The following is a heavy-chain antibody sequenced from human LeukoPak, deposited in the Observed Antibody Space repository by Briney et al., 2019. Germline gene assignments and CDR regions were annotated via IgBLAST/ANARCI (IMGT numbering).Heavy chain of an antibody. D-gene: IGHD5-12*01. CDR3: AKVEFVVAVGGAPWYFDL. J-gene: IGHJ2*01. CDR2: IGGSDYST. V-gene: IGHV3-23*01. CDR1: GFPFSAYW. Sequence: GGSLRLSCAASGFPFSAYWMHWVRQAPGKGLEWVSGIGGSDYSTYYADSVKGRFTVSRDNSTNTLYLKMNSLRAEHTAVYYCAKVEFVVAVGGAPWYFDLWGRGTLVTVSS.